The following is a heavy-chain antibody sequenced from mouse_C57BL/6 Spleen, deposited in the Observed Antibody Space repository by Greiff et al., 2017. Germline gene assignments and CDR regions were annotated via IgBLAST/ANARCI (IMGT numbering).Heavy chain of an antibody. Sequence: VKLQESGAELVKPGASVKMSCKASGYTFTTYPIEWMKQNHGKSLEWIGNFHPYNDDTKYNEKFKGKATLTVEKSSSTVYLELSRLTSDDSAVYYCARGYDYDGDYAMDYWGQGTSVTVSS. V-gene: IGHV1-47*01. CDR2: FHPYNDDT. CDR3: ARGYDYDGDYAMDY. D-gene: IGHD2-4*01. J-gene: IGHJ4*01. CDR1: GYTFTTYP.